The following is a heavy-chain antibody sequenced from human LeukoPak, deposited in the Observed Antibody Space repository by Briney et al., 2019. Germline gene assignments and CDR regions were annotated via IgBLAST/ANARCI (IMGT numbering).Heavy chain of an antibody. Sequence: TFSSYXXXWVXQAXGQGLXWMXGIIPIFGTANYAQKFQGRVTITTDESTSTAYMELSSLRSEDTAVYYCAIKEGYCSGCSCGIWGQGTLVTVSS. CDR2: IIPIFGTA. CDR1: TFSSYX. D-gene: IGHD2-15*01. CDR3: AIKEGYCSGCSCGI. V-gene: IGHV1-69*05. J-gene: IGHJ4*02.